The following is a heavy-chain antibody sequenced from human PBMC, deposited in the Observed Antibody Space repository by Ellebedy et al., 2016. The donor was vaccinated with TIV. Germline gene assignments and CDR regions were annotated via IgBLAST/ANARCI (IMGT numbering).Heavy chain of an antibody. CDR3: ARGTSSSPNWFDP. D-gene: IGHD2-2*01. CDR1: GFTFSSYW. Sequence: PGGSLRLSCAASGFTFSSYWMSWVRQAPGKGLEWVANVKKDGSEKYYVVSVKGRFTISRDNAKNSLYLQMNSLRAEDTAVYSCARGTSSSPNWFDPWGKGTLVTVSS. V-gene: IGHV3-7*03. CDR2: VKKDGSEK. J-gene: IGHJ5*02.